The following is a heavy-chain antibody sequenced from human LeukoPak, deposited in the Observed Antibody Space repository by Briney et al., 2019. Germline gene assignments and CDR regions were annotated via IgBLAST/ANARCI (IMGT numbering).Heavy chain of an antibody. D-gene: IGHD3-22*01. Sequence: PGGSLRLSRAASGFTFSSYAMSWVRQAPGKGLEWVSAISGSGGSTYYADSVKGRFTISRDNSKNTLYLQMNSLRAEDTAVYYCAKTTSMEYYYDSSGYPAGFDYWGQGTLVTVSS. CDR1: GFTFSSYA. J-gene: IGHJ4*02. CDR3: AKTTSMEYYYDSSGYPAGFDY. V-gene: IGHV3-23*01. CDR2: ISGSGGST.